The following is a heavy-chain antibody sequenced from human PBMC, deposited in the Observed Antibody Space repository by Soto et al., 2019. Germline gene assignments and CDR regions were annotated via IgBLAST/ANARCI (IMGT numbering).Heavy chain of an antibody. CDR1: GGSISSSSYY. V-gene: IGHV4-39*01. D-gene: IGHD4-17*01. J-gene: IGHJ3*02. CDR2: IYYSGST. CDR3: ARHEREGGYGDAAYAFDI. Sequence: QLQLQESGPGLVKPSETLSLTCTVSGGSISSSSYYWGWIRQPPGKGLEWIGSIYYSGSTYYNPSLKSRVTISVDTSKNQFSLKLSSVTAADTAVYYCARHEREGGYGDAAYAFDIWGQGTMVTVSS.